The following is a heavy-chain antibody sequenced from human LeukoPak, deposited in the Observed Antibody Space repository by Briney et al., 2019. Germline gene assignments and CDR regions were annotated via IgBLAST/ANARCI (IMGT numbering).Heavy chain of an antibody. V-gene: IGHV4-59*08. J-gene: IGHJ4*02. CDR1: GGSISSYY. Sequence: SETLSLTCTVSGGSISSYYWSWIRQPPGKGLEWIGYIYYSGSTNYSPSLKSRVTISVDTSKNQFSLKLSSVTAADTAMYYCASKVAYCSGGSCYGYFDYWGQGTLVTASS. D-gene: IGHD2-15*01. CDR2: IYYSGST. CDR3: ASKVAYCSGGSCYGYFDY.